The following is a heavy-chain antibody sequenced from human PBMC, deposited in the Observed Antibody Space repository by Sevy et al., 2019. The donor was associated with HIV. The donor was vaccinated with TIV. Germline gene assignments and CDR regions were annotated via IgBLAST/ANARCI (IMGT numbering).Heavy chain of an antibody. CDR1: GYTLTELS. CDR3: ATDLTITMVRGDNWFDP. J-gene: IGHJ5*02. CDR2: FDPEDGET. V-gene: IGHV1-24*01. Sequence: ASVKVSCKVSGYTLTELSMHWVRQAPGKGLEWMGGFDPEDGETIYAQKFQGRVTMTEDTSTDTAYMEVSSPRSEDTAVYYCATDLTITMVRGDNWFDPWGQGTLVTVSS. D-gene: IGHD3-10*01.